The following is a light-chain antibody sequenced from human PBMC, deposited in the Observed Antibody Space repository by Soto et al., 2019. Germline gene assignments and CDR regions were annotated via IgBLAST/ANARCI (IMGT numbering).Light chain of an antibody. V-gene: IGKV3-20*01. J-gene: IGKJ1*01. CDR3: QQYDTSPWT. CDR2: DAS. Sequence: EIVLTQSPGTLSLSPGERATLSCGTSQSLATNYLAWYQQKPGQAPRLIIYDASSRATGIPDRFSGSGSGTDSTLTISRLEPEDFALYFCQQYDTSPWTFGRGTKVDIK. CDR1: QSLATNY.